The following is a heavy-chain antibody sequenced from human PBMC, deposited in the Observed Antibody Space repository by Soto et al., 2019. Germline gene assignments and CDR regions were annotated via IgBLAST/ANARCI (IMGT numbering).Heavy chain of an antibody. CDR1: GGSFMSQA. CDR2: IIPFSGTV. Sequence: ASVKVSCKASGGSFMSQAISWVRQAPGQGPEWMGGIIPFSGTVTYTQRFQGRLTLTADEPTKTAYMELSSLRSEDTAVYYCARDSGPYSSSWNWFDPWGQGTLVTVSS. CDR3: ARDSGPYSSSWNWFDP. D-gene: IGHD6-13*01. J-gene: IGHJ5*02. V-gene: IGHV1-69*13.